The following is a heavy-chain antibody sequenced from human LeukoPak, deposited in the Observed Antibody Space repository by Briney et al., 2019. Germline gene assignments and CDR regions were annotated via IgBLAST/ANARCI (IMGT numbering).Heavy chain of an antibody. Sequence: PSETLSLTCTVSGGSIRSSSYYWGWVRKPPGKGLGWIGSIYYSGSTYKNPSLQSRVTISVDTSKNQFSLKLVSVTAADTAVYYCAIQEIVVVPAATNAFDIWGQGTMVTVSS. D-gene: IGHD2-2*01. CDR2: IYYSGST. CDR3: AIQEIVVVPAATNAFDI. CDR1: GGSIRSSSYY. V-gene: IGHV4-39*01. J-gene: IGHJ3*02.